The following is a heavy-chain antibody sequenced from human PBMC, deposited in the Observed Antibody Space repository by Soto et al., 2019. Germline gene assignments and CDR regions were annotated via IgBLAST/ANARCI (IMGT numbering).Heavy chain of an antibody. J-gene: IGHJ5*02. CDR3: ARFRDQATGWFDP. D-gene: IGHD2-2*01. CDR2: IYYSGST. CDR1: GGSISSGGYY. Sequence: QVQLQESGPGLVKPSQTLSLTCTVSGGSISSGGYYWSWIRQHPGKGLEWIGYIYYSGSTYYNPSLKSRVTISVDTSKNQFSLKLSSVTAADTDVYYCARFRDQATGWFDPWGQGTLVTVSS. V-gene: IGHV4-31*03.